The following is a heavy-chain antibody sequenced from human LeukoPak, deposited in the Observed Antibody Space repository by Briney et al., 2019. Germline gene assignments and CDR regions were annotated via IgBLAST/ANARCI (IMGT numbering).Heavy chain of an antibody. Sequence: GRSLRLSCAASGFTFSSYGMHWVRQAPGKGLDWVAFTSYDGTKNYYADSVKGRFTISRDNSKNTLFLQMNSLRPEDTAVYYCARLGEDSYGYQTDFDYWGQGTPVTVSS. D-gene: IGHD5-18*01. CDR1: GFTFSSYG. CDR2: TSYDGTKN. V-gene: IGHV3-30*03. CDR3: ARLGEDSYGYQTDFDY. J-gene: IGHJ4*02.